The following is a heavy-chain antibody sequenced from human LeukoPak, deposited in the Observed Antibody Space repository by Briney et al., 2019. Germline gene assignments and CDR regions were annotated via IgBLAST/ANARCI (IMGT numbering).Heavy chain of an antibody. CDR1: GCTVSSNY. Sequence: GGSLRLSCADSGCTVSSNYMSWVRQAPGKGLEWVSVIYSGGSTYYADSVKGRFTISRDNSKNTLYLQMNSLRAEDTAVYYCARARSGSYYAFDIWGQGTMVTVSS. CDR3: ARARSGSYYAFDI. D-gene: IGHD1-26*01. J-gene: IGHJ3*02. V-gene: IGHV3-53*01. CDR2: IYSGGST.